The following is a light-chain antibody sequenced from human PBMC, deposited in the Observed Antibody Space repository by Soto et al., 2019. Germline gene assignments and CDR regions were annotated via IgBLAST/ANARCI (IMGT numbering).Light chain of an antibody. CDR3: SSYTSVSTWL. CDR1: SSDVGGYNY. Sequence: QSVLTQPASVSGSPGQSITISCTGTSSDVGGYNYVSWYQQHPGKAPKLMIYEVSDRPSGVPNRFSGSKSGNTASLTISGLQAEDEADYYCSSYTSVSTWLFGGGTKLTVL. J-gene: IGLJ2*01. CDR2: EVS. V-gene: IGLV2-14*01.